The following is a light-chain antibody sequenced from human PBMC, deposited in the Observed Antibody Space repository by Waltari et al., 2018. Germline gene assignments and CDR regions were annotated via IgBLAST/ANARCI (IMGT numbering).Light chain of an antibody. V-gene: IGKV1-5*03. J-gene: IGKJ2*01. CDR2: KSS. CDR1: ESISTW. CDR3: QQYSNYST. Sequence: DIQMTQSPSTLSASLGDTVPFTCLASESISTWLACYQKRPGKAPKLLIYKSSYVETGVPSRFSGSGSGTEFILTISSLRPDDSATYYCQQYSNYSTFGQGTKLEIK.